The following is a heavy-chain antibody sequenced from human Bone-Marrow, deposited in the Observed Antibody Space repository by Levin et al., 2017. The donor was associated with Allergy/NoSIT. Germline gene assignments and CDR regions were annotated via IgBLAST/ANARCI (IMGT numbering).Heavy chain of an antibody. V-gene: IGHV3-23*01. CDR3: AKVPRSSGYYLDY. CDR1: GFTFSSYT. D-gene: IGHD3-22*01. Sequence: LSLPCAASGFTFSSYTMSWVRQAPGKGLEWVSAISGSGGSTYYADSVKGRFTISRDNSKNTLYLQMNSLRAEDTAVYYCAKVPRSSGYYLDYWGQGTLVTVSS. CDR2: ISGSGGST. J-gene: IGHJ4*02.